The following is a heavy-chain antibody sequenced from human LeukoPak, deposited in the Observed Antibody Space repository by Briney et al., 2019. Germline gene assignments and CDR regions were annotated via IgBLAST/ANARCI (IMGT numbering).Heavy chain of an antibody. D-gene: IGHD2-21*01. J-gene: IGHJ5*02. Sequence: QTGGSLRLSCTASGFTVSTNYMNWVRQAPGEGLEWVSVIYSGGDTYYADSVKGRFTISRDNSKNMVYLQMNSLKAEDTAVYYCAGERAYSGGPTGWLDPWGQGTLVTVSS. CDR1: GFTVSTNY. CDR2: IYSGGDT. CDR3: AGERAYSGGPTGWLDP. V-gene: IGHV3-66*01.